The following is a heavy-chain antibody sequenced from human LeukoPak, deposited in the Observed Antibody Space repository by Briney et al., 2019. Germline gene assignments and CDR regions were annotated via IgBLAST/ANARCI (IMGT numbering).Heavy chain of an antibody. CDR2: IYYSGST. CDR3: ARFIDGHWFDP. Sequence: SETLSLTCTVSGGSISSYYWSWIRQPPGKGLEWIGYIYYSGSTNYNPSLNSRATISVDTSKNQFSLKLSSVTAADTAVYYCARFIDGHWFDPWGQGTLVTVSS. CDR1: GGSISSYY. V-gene: IGHV4-59*01. J-gene: IGHJ5*02.